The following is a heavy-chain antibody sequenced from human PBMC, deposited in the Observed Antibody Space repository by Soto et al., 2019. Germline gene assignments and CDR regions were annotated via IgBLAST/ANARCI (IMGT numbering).Heavy chain of an antibody. Sequence: PSETLSLTCAVSGGSISRTNWWSWVRQPPGKGLEWIGEIYHSGTTNYNPSLKSRGTMSVDKSKNQFSLKLSSVTAADTAVYYCAKSITFAWLFFDYWGRGTLVTVSS. V-gene: IGHV4-4*02. D-gene: IGHD3-9*01. CDR3: AKSITFAWLFFDY. CDR1: GGSISRTNW. J-gene: IGHJ4*02. CDR2: IYHSGTT.